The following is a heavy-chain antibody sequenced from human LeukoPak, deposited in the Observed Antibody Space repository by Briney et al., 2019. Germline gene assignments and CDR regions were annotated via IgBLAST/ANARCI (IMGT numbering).Heavy chain of an antibody. V-gene: IGHV3-48*01. Sequence: GGSLRLSCAASGFTFSDYSMNWVRQAPGKGLEWVSYIRSRNSAIYYADSVKGRFTISRDSAKNSLYLQMNSLRVEDMAVYYCAKPSGSGVDYWGRGTRVTVSS. CDR2: IRSRNSAI. CDR1: GFTFSDYS. J-gene: IGHJ4*02. D-gene: IGHD1-26*01. CDR3: AKPSGSGVDY.